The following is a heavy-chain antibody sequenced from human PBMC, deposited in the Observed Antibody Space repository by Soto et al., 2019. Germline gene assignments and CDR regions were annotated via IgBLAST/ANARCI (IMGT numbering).Heavy chain of an antibody. J-gene: IGHJ4*02. CDR2: ISSDGNNE. CDR3: ARRATYCYSDY. CDR1: GFTFSRYT. Sequence: QVQLVESGGGVVQPGTSLRLSCAASGFTFSRYTMHWDRQAPGKGLEWVALISSDGNNEYYADSVKGRFTISRDNSKNTLSLQLNSLRAEDAAVYYCARRATYCYSDYWGQGTLVTVSS. V-gene: IGHV3-30-3*01. D-gene: IGHD2-21*01.